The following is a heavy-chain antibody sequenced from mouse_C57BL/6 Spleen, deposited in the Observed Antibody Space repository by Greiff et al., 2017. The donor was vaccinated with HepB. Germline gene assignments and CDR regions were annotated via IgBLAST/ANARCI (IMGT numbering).Heavy chain of an antibody. V-gene: IGHV1-5*01. J-gene: IGHJ3*01. CDR3: TRGNSYDYDGAWFAY. Sequence: EVKLEESGTVLARPGASVKMSCKTSGYTFTSYWMHWVKQRPGQGLEWIGAIYPGNSDTSYNQKFKGKAKLTAVTSASTAYMELSSLTNEDSAVYYCTRGNSYDYDGAWFAYWGQGTLVTVSA. CDR2: IYPGNSDT. CDR1: GYTFTSYW. D-gene: IGHD2-4*01.